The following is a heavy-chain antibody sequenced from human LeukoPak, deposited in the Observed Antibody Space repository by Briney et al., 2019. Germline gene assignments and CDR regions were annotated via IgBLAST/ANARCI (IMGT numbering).Heavy chain of an antibody. Sequence: SETLSLTCTVSGGSISSYYWSWIRQPPGKGLEWIGYIYYSGSTNYNPSHKSRVTISVDTSKNQCSLKLSSVTAADTAVYYCARGTVKAAPDYWGQGTLVTVSS. J-gene: IGHJ4*02. V-gene: IGHV4-59*01. CDR3: ARGTVKAAPDY. D-gene: IGHD2-2*01. CDR1: GGSISSYY. CDR2: IYYSGST.